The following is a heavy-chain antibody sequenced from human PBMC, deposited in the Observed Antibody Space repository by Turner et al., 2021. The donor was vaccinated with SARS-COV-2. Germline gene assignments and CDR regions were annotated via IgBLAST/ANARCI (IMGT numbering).Heavy chain of an antibody. CDR1: GFTFSNYN. J-gene: IGHJ3*02. V-gene: IGHV3-21*01. Sequence: EVQLVESGGGLVKPGGSLRLSCAASGFTFSNYNMNWVRQAPGKGLEWVSSVSSGRSYIYYADSVKGRFTISRDNAKKSLFLQMNSLRAEDTAVYYCARRKPGFDSSGYYPDAFDIWGQGTMVTVSS. D-gene: IGHD3-22*01. CDR3: ARRKPGFDSSGYYPDAFDI. CDR2: VSSGRSYI.